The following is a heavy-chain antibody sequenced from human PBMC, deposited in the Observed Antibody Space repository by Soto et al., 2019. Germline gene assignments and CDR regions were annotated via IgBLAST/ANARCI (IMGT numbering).Heavy chain of an antibody. J-gene: IGHJ4*02. V-gene: IGHV4-34*01. D-gene: IGHD3-16*01. CDR1: GGSFSGYY. CDR3: ARAPGGY. CDR2: INHSGST. Sequence: QVQLQQWGAGLLKPSETLSLTCAVYGGSFSGYYWSWIRQPPGKGLEWIGEINHSGSTNYNPSLKRRVTVSVDTSKNQYSLKLSSVTAADTAVYYCARAPGGYWGQGTQVTVSS.